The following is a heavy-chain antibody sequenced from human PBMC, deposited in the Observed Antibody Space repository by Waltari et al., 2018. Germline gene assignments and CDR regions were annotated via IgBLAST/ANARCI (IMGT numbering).Heavy chain of an antibody. Sequence: QVQLQESGPRLVKPSGTLSLTCGVSRGSPSNINLWNWIRQAPGEGLEWLGEIHRTGSSNYNPSHESRLTMSVDRSNSQVSMKLKAVTAADTAVYFCATSSFVAVLDSWGRGTLVTVSS. J-gene: IGHJ4*02. CDR1: RGSPSNINL. V-gene: IGHV4-4*02. CDR2: IHRTGSS. CDR3: ATSSFVAVLDS. D-gene: IGHD6-19*01.